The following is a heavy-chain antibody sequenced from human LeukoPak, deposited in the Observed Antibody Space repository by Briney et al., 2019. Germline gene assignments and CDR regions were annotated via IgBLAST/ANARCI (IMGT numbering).Heavy chain of an antibody. CDR2: ITGSGGST. D-gene: IGHD3-3*01. Sequence: GGSLRLSCIASGFTFNNYAMSWVRQAPGKGLEWVSAITGSGGSTYYGDSVKGRVTLSRDNSRNTLYLQLNSLGAEDTAVYYCAKDRGFWSGYSFDYWGQGTLVTVSS. J-gene: IGHJ4*02. CDR3: AKDRGFWSGYSFDY. CDR1: GFTFNNYA. V-gene: IGHV3-23*01.